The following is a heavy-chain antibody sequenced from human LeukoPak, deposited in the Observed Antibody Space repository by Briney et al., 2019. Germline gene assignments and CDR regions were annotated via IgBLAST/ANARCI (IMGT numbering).Heavy chain of an antibody. J-gene: IGHJ3*02. V-gene: IGHV4-4*02. D-gene: IGHD2-8*01. CDR3: ASLPSTSSMLDAFDI. Sequence: SETLSLTCAVSGGPISSSNWWSWVRPPPGKGLEGIGEIYHSGSTNYNPSLKSRVTISVDKSKNQFSLKLSSVTAADTAVYYCASLPSTSSMLDAFDIWGEGKMVTVSS. CDR1: GGPISSSNW. CDR2: IYHSGST.